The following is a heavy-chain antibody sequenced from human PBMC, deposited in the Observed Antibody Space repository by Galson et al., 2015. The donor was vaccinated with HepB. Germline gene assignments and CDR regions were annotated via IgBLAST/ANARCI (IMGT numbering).Heavy chain of an antibody. Sequence: SLRLSCAASGFTVSSNYMSWVRQAPGKGLEWVSVIYSGSSTYYADSVKGRFTISSDNSKNTLYLQMNSLRAEDTAVYYCASLGYSSSWYRYGMDVWGQGTAVTVSS. J-gene: IGHJ6*02. D-gene: IGHD6-13*01. CDR3: ASLGYSSSWYRYGMDV. CDR1: GFTVSSNY. V-gene: IGHV3-66*02. CDR2: IYSGSST.